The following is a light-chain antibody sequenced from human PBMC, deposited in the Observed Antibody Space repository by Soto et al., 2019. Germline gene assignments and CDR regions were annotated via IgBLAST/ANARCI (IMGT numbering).Light chain of an antibody. Sequence: QPVLTQPASVSGSPGQSITISCTGTSSDVGGFKYVSWYQQHPGKAPKLMIYEVSNRPSGVSNRFSGSKSGNTASLTISGLQAEDEADYYCSSYTTSSTLVVFGGGTKLTVL. CDR3: SSYTTSSTLVV. J-gene: IGLJ2*01. CDR2: EVS. V-gene: IGLV2-14*01. CDR1: SSDVGGFKY.